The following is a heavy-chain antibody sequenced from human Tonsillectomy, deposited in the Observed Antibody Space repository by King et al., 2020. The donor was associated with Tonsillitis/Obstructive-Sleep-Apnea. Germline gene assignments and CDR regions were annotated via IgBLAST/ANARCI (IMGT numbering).Heavy chain of an antibody. CDR2: INPNSGGT. Sequence: QLVQSGAEVKKPGASVKVSCKASGYTFTDYYIHWVRQAPGQGLEWLGWINPNSGGTNSAQKVQDRVTMTRDTSIRTAYTEQRRLTSDDAAVYYCASGISSDVMVVDDWFDAWGQGILVAVS. J-gene: IGHJ5*02. CDR1: GYTFTDYY. V-gene: IGHV1-2*02. CDR3: ASGISSDVMVVDDWFDA. D-gene: IGHD3-22*01.